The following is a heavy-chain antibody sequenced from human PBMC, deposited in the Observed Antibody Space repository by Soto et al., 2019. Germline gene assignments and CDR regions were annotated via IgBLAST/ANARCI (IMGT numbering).Heavy chain of an antibody. CDR2: INHRGQS. D-gene: IGHD3-16*01. CDR1: GGSFSGYF. V-gene: IGHV4-34*01. CDR3: VRGSSNYFDASDPPDDYPFDI. Sequence: SETLSLTCAVYGGSFSGYFWSWFRQPPGMRPEWIGEINHRGQSNYHPSLKSRVTLSIDTSKTQFSLRLTSVTAADTAVYYCVRGSSNYFDASDPPDDYPFDIWDQGTMVTVSS. J-gene: IGHJ3*02.